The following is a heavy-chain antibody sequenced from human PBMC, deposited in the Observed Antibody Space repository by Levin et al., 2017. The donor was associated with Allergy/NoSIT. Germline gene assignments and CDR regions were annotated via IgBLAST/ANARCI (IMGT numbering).Heavy chain of an antibody. Sequence: GGSLRLSCAASGFTFSSYAMHWVRQAPGKGLEWVAVISYDGSNKYYADSVKGRFTISRDNSKNTLYLQMNSLRAEDTAVYYCAREGLGYCSGGSCYFDYWGQGTLVTVSS. V-gene: IGHV3-30-3*01. CDR2: ISYDGSNK. CDR3: AREGLGYCSGGSCYFDY. J-gene: IGHJ4*02. D-gene: IGHD2-15*01. CDR1: GFTFSSYA.